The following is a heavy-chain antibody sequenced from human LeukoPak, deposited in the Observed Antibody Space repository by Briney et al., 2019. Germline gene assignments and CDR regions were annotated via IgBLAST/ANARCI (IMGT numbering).Heavy chain of an antibody. Sequence: SVKVSCKASGGTFSSYAISWVRQAPGQGLEWMGGIIPIFGTANYAQKFQGRVTITTDESTSTAYMELSSLRSDDTAVYYCARLRTTVTTIGRFDPWGQGTLVTVSS. CDR1: GGTFSSYA. CDR3: ARLRTTVTTIGRFDP. V-gene: IGHV1-69*05. D-gene: IGHD4-11*01. J-gene: IGHJ5*02. CDR2: IIPIFGTA.